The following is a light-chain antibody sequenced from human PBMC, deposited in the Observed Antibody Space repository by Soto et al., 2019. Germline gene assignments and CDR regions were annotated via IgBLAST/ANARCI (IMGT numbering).Light chain of an antibody. Sequence: QSALTQPASVSGSPGQSLTISCTGTSSDVGSSNFVSWYQQHPGKAPKLIIYEGSRRPSGVSGRFSGSKSGNAASLTISGLQAEDEADYYCCSFTGSSTFYVFGTGTKLTVL. J-gene: IGLJ1*01. CDR1: SSDVGSSNF. CDR2: EGS. V-gene: IGLV2-23*01. CDR3: CSFTGSSTFYV.